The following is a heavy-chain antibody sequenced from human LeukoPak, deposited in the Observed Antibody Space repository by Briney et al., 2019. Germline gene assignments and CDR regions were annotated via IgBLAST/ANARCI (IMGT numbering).Heavy chain of an antibody. CDR1: GYSFTTYC. Sequence: GESLKISCKVSGYSFTTYCIGWVRQMPGKGLEWMGIIYPGDSGPTYSPSFQGQVTISVDKSINTAYLQWSSLQASDTAMYYCGMSGDRVPLQDDVFDVWGQGTMVTVST. V-gene: IGHV5-51*01. CDR3: GMSGDRVPLQDDVFDV. CDR2: IYPGDSGP. D-gene: IGHD1-26*01. J-gene: IGHJ3*01.